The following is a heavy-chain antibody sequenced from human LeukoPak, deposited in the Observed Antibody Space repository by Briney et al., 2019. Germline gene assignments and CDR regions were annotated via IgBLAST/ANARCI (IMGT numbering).Heavy chain of an antibody. V-gene: IGHV4-59*01. J-gene: IGHJ5*02. D-gene: IGHD2-15*01. CDR2: VYYAGST. CDR3: ASLSEYCSSGSCYLGWFDP. Sequence: SETLSLTCTVSGGSISSYYWSWIRQPPGEGLEWIGYVYYAGSTNYNPSLKSRVTISVDTSKNQVSLKLSSVTAADTAVYYCASLSEYCSSGSCYLGWFDPWGQGTLVTVSS. CDR1: GGSISSYY.